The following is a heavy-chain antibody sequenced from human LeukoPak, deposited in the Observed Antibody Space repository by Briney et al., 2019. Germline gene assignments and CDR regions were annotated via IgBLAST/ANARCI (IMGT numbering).Heavy chain of an antibody. CDR3: ARSDMVRGGLDV. V-gene: IGHV4-59*01. CDR2: IYYSGST. CDR1: GGSISSYY. Sequence: SETLSLTCTVSGGSISSYYWSWIRQPPGKGLEWIGYIYYSGSTNYNPSLKSRVTISVDTSKNQFSLKLSSVTAADTAVYYCARSDMVRGGLDVWGKGTTVTISS. J-gene: IGHJ6*04. D-gene: IGHD3-10*01.